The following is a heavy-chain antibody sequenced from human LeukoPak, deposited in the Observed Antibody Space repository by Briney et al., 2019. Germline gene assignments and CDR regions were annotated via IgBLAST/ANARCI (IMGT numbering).Heavy chain of an antibody. Sequence: PGGSLRLSCAASGFTFRSYGMHWVRQAPGKGLEWVADIWFDGKNEHFIDSVKGRFTISRDNSRNTMYLQINSLRAEDTAVYYCARDRHCAKGVCHNSAGMDVWGQGTAVTVSS. CDR1: GFTFRSYG. CDR3: ARDRHCAKGVCHNSAGMDV. CDR2: IWFDGKNE. D-gene: IGHD2-8*01. V-gene: IGHV3-33*01. J-gene: IGHJ6*02.